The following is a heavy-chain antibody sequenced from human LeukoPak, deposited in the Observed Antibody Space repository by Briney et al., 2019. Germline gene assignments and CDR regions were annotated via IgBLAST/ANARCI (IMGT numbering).Heavy chain of an antibody. Sequence: PSETLSLTCTVSGDSISGGAFYWGWVRQSPGKGLEWIGSMFYSGSTHFNPSLESRITMSLDTSKNQFSLRLSPMTAADTAIYYCARQGSSPNWFDPWGQGTLVTVSS. CDR1: GDSISGGAFY. CDR2: MFYSGST. J-gene: IGHJ5*02. V-gene: IGHV4-39*01. CDR3: ARQGSSPNWFDP. D-gene: IGHD1-26*01.